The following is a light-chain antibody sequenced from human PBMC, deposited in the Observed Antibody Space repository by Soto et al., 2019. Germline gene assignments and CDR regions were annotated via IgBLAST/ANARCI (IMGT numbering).Light chain of an antibody. V-gene: IGKV3-11*01. CDR3: QQRSGWPRT. CDR2: DTF. CDR1: QSVSNY. Sequence: EIVLTQSPATLSLSPGERATLSCRASQSVSNYLTWYQQKPGQAPRLLVYDTFNRANGIPARFSGSGSDTDFTLTISSLEPEDFAVYSCQQRSGWPRTFGQGTKVEIK. J-gene: IGKJ1*01.